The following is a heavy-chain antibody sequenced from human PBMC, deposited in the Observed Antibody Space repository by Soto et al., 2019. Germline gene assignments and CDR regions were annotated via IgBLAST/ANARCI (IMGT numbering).Heavy chain of an antibody. Sequence: SVKVSCKAAGGTFSSYGISWERQALGQGLEWMGGIIPMFGTATHTQNFQGRLTITADESTSTAYMELSSLRSEDTAVYFCARSVGVTTLSYLDYWGQGTLVTVSS. CDR2: IIPMFGTA. CDR1: GGTFSSYG. J-gene: IGHJ4*02. CDR3: ARSVGVTTLSYLDY. D-gene: IGHD1-26*01. V-gene: IGHV1-69*13.